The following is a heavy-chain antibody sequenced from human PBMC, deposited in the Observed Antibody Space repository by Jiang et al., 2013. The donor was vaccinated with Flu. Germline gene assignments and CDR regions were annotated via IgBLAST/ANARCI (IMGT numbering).Heavy chain of an antibody. V-gene: IGHV3-30*03. CDR1: GFTFTSYG. Sequence: AASGFTFTSYGMHWVRQAPGTGLEWVALISYDGSHKYYSDSLKGRFSISRDNSQNTVYLQMNSLSGEDTAVYYCAREDPRGPFYYGMDVWGQGTAVTVSS. J-gene: IGHJ6*02. CDR2: ISYDGSHK. CDR3: AREDPRGPFYYGMDV.